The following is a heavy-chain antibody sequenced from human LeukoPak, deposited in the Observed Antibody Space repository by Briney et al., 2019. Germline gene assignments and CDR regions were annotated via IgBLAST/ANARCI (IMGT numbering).Heavy chain of an antibody. Sequence: SVKVSCKASGGTFSSYAISWVRQAPGQGLEWMGRIIPILGIANYAQKFQGRVTITADKSTSTAYMELSSLRSEDTAVYYCARGLVEMATTMDVWGQGTTVTVSS. CDR3: ARGLVEMATTMDV. CDR1: GGTFSSYA. D-gene: IGHD5-24*01. CDR2: IIPILGIA. V-gene: IGHV1-69*04. J-gene: IGHJ6*02.